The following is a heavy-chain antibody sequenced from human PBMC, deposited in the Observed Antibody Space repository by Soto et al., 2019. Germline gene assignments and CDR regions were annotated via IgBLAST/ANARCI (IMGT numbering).Heavy chain of an antibody. CDR2: IYYSGST. J-gene: IGHJ5*02. Sequence: QVQLQESGPGLVKPSQTLSLTCTVSGGSISSGGYYWSWIRQHPGKGLEWIGYIYYSGSTYYNPSLKSRVXXXVXXSKNPFSLKLRSVTAADTAAYYCAISSGYADWFDPWGQGTLVTVSS. V-gene: IGHV4-31*03. D-gene: IGHD3-22*01. CDR3: AISSGYADWFDP. CDR1: GGSISSGGYY.